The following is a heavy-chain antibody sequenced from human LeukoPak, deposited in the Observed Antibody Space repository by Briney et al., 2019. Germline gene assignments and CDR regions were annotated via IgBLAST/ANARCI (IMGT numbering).Heavy chain of an antibody. Sequence: GGSLRLSCAASGFTFSTYSMTWVRQAPGKGLEWVSSISSSSTYIYYADSVKGRFTISRDNAKNSLYLQMNSLRADDTAVYYCARNFGGHLFDYWGQGTLVTVSP. CDR1: GFTFSTYS. CDR3: ARNFGGHLFDY. D-gene: IGHD3-10*01. J-gene: IGHJ4*02. CDR2: ISSSSTYI. V-gene: IGHV3-21*06.